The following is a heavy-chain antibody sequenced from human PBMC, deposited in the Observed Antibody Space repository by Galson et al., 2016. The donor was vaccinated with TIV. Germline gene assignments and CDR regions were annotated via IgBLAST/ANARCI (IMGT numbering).Heavy chain of an antibody. Sequence: SLRLSCAASGFTFSIFTMTWVRQAPGKGLEWVPAISASGVNTYYADSVKGRFTISRDNSKNTVYLQMNSLRAEDTGVYYCTKVPSSGFRYYYGLDVWGQGTKVTVSS. CDR2: ISASGVNT. D-gene: IGHD3-22*01. CDR1: GFTFSIFT. J-gene: IGHJ6*02. CDR3: TKVPSSGFRYYYGLDV. V-gene: IGHV3-23*01.